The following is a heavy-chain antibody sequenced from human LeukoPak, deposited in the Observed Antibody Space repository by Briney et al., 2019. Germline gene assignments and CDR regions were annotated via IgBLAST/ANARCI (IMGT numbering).Heavy chain of an antibody. CDR2: ISAYNGNT. CDR3: ARGYCSGGSCYSDY. J-gene: IGHJ4*02. D-gene: IGHD2-15*01. CDR1: GGTFSSYG. V-gene: IGHV1-18*01. Sequence: RASVKVSCKASGGTFSSYGISWVRQAPGQGLEWMGWISAYNGNTNYAQKLQGRVTMTTDTSTSTAYMELRSLRSDDTAVYYCARGYCSGGSCYSDYWGQGTLVTVSS.